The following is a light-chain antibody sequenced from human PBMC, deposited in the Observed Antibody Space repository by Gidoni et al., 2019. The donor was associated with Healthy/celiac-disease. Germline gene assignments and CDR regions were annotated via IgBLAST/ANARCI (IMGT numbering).Light chain of an antibody. V-gene: IGLV3-21*03. J-gene: IGLJ2*01. CDR1: NIGSKS. CDR2: DDS. CDR3: QVWDSGSDHVL. Sequence: SYVLTQPPSVSVAPGTPATLTCGGNNIGSKSVHWYQQKPGQAPVLVVYDDSDRPSGRPERFSGSNSGNTATLTISRVEAGDEADYYCQVWDSGSDHVLFCGGTKLTVL.